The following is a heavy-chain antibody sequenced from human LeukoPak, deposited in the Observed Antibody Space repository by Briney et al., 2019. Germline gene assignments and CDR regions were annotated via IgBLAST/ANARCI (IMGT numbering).Heavy chain of an antibody. CDR1: GGSISSYY. CDR2: IYYSGST. J-gene: IGHJ3*02. V-gene: IGHV4-59*01. D-gene: IGHD1-26*01. Sequence: PSETLSLTCTVSGGSISSYYWSWIRQPPGKGLEWIGYIYYSGSTNYNPSLKSRVTISVDTSKNQFSLKLSSVTAADTAVYYCARTDIAAIDSGSYYTLGAFDIWGQGTMVTVSS. CDR3: ARTDIAAIDSGSYYTLGAFDI.